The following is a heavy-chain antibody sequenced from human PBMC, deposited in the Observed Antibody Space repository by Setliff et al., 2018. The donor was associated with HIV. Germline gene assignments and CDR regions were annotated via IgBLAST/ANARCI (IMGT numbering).Heavy chain of an antibody. CDR1: GGSFSGYY. D-gene: IGHD6-19*01. V-gene: IGHV4-34*01. Sequence: SETLSLTCAVYGGSFSGYYWSWIRQPPGKGPEWIGLINHSGSTNYNPSLKSRVTISLGTSKNQFSLKMTSVTAADTAVYYCASQPAYSTDWYPPGYFDYWGQGTLVTVSS. CDR3: ASQPAYSTDWYPPGYFDY. J-gene: IGHJ4*02. CDR2: INHSGST.